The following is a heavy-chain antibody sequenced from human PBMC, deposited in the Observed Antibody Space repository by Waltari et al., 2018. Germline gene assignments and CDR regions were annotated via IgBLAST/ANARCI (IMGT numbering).Heavy chain of an antibody. J-gene: IGHJ3*02. Sequence: QVQLQESGPGLVKPSETLSLTCAVSGYSISSGYYWGWIRQPPGKGLEWIGSIYHSGSTYYNPALKSRVTISVDTSKNQFSLKRSSVTAADTAVYYCARHRESSGWRKYAFDIWGQGTMVTVSS. V-gene: IGHV4-38-2*01. CDR3: ARHRESSGWRKYAFDI. CDR1: GYSISSGYY. CDR2: IYHSGST. D-gene: IGHD6-19*01.